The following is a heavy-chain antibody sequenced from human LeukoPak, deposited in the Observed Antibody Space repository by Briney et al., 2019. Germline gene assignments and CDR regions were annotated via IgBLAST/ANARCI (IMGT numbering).Heavy chain of an antibody. J-gene: IGHJ4*02. CDR3: AREVAYFAD. CDR1: GYTFTSYG. V-gene: IGHV1-2*02. D-gene: IGHD5-12*01. CDR2: IHPTSGDT. Sequence: GASVKVSCKASGYTFTSYGISWVRQAPGQGLEWMGWIHPTSGDTKYAQKFQGRVTMTSDPSTTTAYMELSRLRSDDTAVYYCAREVAYFADWGQGTLVTVSS.